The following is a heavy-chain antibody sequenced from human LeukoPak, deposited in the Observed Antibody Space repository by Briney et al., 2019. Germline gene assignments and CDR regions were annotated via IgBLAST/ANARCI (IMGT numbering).Heavy chain of an antibody. Sequence: ASVKVSCKASGYTFTSYDINWVRQATGQGLELMGWMNPNSGNTGYAQKFQGRVTITRNTSISTAYMELSSLRSEDTAVYYCARGRTNFPRAAMGFWGQGTLVTVSS. J-gene: IGHJ4*02. CDR2: MNPNSGNT. CDR1: GYTFTSYD. D-gene: IGHD2-2*01. V-gene: IGHV1-8*03. CDR3: ARGRTNFPRAAMGF.